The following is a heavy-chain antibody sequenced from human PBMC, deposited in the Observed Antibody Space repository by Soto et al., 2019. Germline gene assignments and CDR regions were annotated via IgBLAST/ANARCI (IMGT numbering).Heavy chain of an antibody. Sequence: ASVKVSCKASGYTFTSYDINWVRQATGQGLEWMGWMNPNSGNTGYAQKFQGRVTMTRNTSISTAYMELSSLRSEDTAVYYCASMCLVRTTYYDFWSGYYPDMDVWGKGIRVTVS. J-gene: IGHJ6*03. CDR2: MNPNSGNT. CDR3: ASMCLVRTTYYDFWSGYYPDMDV. CDR1: GYTFTSYD. D-gene: IGHD3-3*01. V-gene: IGHV1-8*01.